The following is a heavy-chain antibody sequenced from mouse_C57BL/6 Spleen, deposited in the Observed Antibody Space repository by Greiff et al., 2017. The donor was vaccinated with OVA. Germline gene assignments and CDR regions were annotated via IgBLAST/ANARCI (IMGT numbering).Heavy chain of an antibody. CDR1: GFTFSDYG. V-gene: IGHV5-17*01. J-gene: IGHJ3*01. CDR3: ASPFITTVVAPSD. CDR2: ISSGSSTI. Sequence: EVKLVESGGGLVKPGGSLKLSCAASGFTFSDYGMHWVRQAPEKGLEWVAYISSGSSTIYYADTVKGRFTISRDNAKNTLFLQMTSLRSEDTAMYYCASPFITTVVAPSDWGQGTLVTVSA. D-gene: IGHD1-1*01.